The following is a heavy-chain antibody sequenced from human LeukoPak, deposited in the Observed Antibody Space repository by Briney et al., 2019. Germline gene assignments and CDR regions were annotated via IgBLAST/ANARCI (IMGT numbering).Heavy chain of an antibody. D-gene: IGHD3-10*01. CDR2: ISAGGSTM. CDR3: ARGEYD. J-gene: IGHJ4*02. Sequence: GGSLRLSCAASGFTFSRYSINWVRQAPGKGLEWISYISAGGSTMYYADSVKGRFTISRDNAKNALYLRVSSLRDEDTAVYYCARGEYDWGQGTLVTVSS. V-gene: IGHV3-48*02. CDR1: GFTFSRYS.